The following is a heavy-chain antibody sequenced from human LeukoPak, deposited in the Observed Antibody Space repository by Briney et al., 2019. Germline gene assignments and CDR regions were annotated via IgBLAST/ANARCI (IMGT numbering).Heavy chain of an antibody. Sequence: GGSLRLSCAASGFTVSSNYMSWVRQAPGKGLEWVSAFYSSGNTYYAGSVKGRFIISRDSSKNTLYLQMNNLRPEDTAMYYCAKLPSSGWLDYWGQRTLVSVSS. CDR1: GFTVSSNY. D-gene: IGHD6-19*01. V-gene: IGHV3-53*01. CDR2: FYSSGNT. J-gene: IGHJ4*02. CDR3: AKLPSSGWLDY.